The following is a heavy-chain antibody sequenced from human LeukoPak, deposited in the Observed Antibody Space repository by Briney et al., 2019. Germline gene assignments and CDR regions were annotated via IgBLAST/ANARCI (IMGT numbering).Heavy chain of an antibody. Sequence: GGSLRLSCAASEFTFSNYAMNWVRQAPGKGLEWVSGISGGGGSTYYADSVKGRLTISRDNSKNTLYLQMDSLRAEDTALYYCAKGSGINHYHWIDPWGQGTLVTVSS. CDR2: ISGGGGST. J-gene: IGHJ5*02. CDR1: EFTFSNYA. CDR3: AKGSGINHYHWIDP. D-gene: IGHD1-14*01. V-gene: IGHV3-23*01.